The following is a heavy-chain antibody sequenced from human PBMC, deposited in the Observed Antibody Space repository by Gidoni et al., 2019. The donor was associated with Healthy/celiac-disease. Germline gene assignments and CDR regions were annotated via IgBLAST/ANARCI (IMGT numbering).Heavy chain of an antibody. D-gene: IGHD2-15*01. J-gene: IGHJ4*02. Sequence: EVQLVESGGGLVKPGGSLRLSCAASGFTFSSYSMTWVRQAPGKGLEWVSSISSSSSYIYYADSVKGRFTISRDNAKNSLYLQMNSLRAEDTAVYYCAREGTYCSGGSCYSGDFDYWGQGTLVTVSS. CDR2: ISSSSSYI. CDR3: AREGTYCSGGSCYSGDFDY. V-gene: IGHV3-21*01. CDR1: GFTFSSYS.